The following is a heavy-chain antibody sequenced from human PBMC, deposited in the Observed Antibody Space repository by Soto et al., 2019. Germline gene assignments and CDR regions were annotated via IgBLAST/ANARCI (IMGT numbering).Heavy chain of an antibody. CDR1: GISLSTSGVG. Sequence: SGPTLVNPTQTLTLTCTLSGISLSTSGVGLGWIRQTPGKALEWLALVYWNDDKHYSPSLKSRLTITKDTSKNQAILTMTNMEPVDTATYYCARALATLPVFGLDIWGQ. CDR2: VYWNDDK. D-gene: IGHD1-1*01. V-gene: IGHV2-5*01. J-gene: IGHJ3*02. CDR3: ARALATLPVFGLDI.